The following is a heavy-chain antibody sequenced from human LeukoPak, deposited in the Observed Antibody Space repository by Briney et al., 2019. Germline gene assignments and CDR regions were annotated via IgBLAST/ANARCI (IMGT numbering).Heavy chain of an antibody. J-gene: IGHJ5*02. CDR3: AKSFYYDDTGSFALDP. V-gene: IGHV3-23*01. D-gene: IGHD3-16*01. CDR1: GFIFSNLA. CDR2: ISHNGGDT. Sequence: PGGSLRLSCGASGFIFSNLAMSWVRQAPGQGLEWVSTISHNGGDTFYADSVKGRFTISRDNSKDTLYLQMNSLRPEDTAMYYCAKSFYYDDTGSFALDPWGQGALVTVSS.